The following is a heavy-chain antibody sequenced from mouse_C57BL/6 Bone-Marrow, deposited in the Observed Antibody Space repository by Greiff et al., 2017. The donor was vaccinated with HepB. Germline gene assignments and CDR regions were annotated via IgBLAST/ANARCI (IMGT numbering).Heavy chain of an antibody. V-gene: IGHV1-72*01. Sequence: QVQLQQPGAEFVKPGASVKLSCKASGYTFTSYWMHWVKQRPGRGLEWIGRIDPNSGGTKYNEKFKSKATLTVDKPSSTAYMQLSSLTSEDSAVYYCASPYYYDYDEGYFDVWGTGTTVTVSS. J-gene: IGHJ1*03. CDR2: IDPNSGGT. D-gene: IGHD2-4*01. CDR1: GYTFTSYW. CDR3: ASPYYYDYDEGYFDV.